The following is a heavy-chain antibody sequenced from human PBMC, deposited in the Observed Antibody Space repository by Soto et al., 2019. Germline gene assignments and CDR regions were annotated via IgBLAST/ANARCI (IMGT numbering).Heavy chain of an antibody. Sequence: ASVKVSCKASGYTFTSYGISWVRQAPGQGLEWMGWISACNGNTNYAQKFQGRVTITTDTSTSTANMELSSLRSEDTAVYYCARVGGSYGYYFDYWGQGTLVSVSS. CDR3: ARVGGSYGYYFDY. J-gene: IGHJ4*02. V-gene: IGHV1-18*01. CDR1: GYTFTSYG. CDR2: ISACNGNT. D-gene: IGHD1-26*01.